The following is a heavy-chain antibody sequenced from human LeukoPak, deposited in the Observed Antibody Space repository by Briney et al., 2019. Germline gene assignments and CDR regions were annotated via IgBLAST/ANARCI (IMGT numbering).Heavy chain of an antibody. CDR3: AGARIAAAGRNDDAFDI. V-gene: IGHV4-59*08. D-gene: IGHD6-13*01. CDR1: GGSISGYC. Sequence: PSETLSLTCTVSGGSISGYCWSWIRQPPGKGLEWIGYIYYSGSTNYNPSLKSRVTISVDTSKNQFSLKLSSVTAADTAVYYCAGARIAAAGRNDDAFDIWGQGTMVTVSS. CDR2: IYYSGST. J-gene: IGHJ3*02.